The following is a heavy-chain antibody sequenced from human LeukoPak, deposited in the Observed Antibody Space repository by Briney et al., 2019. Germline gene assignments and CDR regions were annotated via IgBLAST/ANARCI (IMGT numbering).Heavy chain of an antibody. CDR1: GFTFSSYE. CDR2: ISSSGSTI. V-gene: IGHV3-48*03. CDR3: ARIPRLRYDRRVYFDL. D-gene: IGHD4-17*01. Sequence: PGGSLRLSCAASGFTFSSYEMNWVRQAPGKGLEWVSYISSSGSTIYYADSVKGRFTISRDNAKNSLYLQMNSLRAEDTAVYYCARIPRLRYDRRVYFDLWGRGTLVTVSS. J-gene: IGHJ2*01.